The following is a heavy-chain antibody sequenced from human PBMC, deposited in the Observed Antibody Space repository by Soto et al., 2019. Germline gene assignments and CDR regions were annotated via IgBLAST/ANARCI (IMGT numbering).Heavy chain of an antibody. D-gene: IGHD6-13*01. CDR1: GGSVSSGSYY. J-gene: IGHJ6*02. V-gene: IGHV4-61*01. CDR2: IYYSGST. CDR3: ARDGPGIGYYYYGMDV. Sequence: NPSETLSLTCTVSGGSVSSGSYYWSWIRQPPGKGLEWIGYIYYSGSTNYNPSLKSRVTISVDTSKNQFSLKLSSVTAADTAVYYCARDGPGIGYYYYGMDVWGQGTTVTVSS.